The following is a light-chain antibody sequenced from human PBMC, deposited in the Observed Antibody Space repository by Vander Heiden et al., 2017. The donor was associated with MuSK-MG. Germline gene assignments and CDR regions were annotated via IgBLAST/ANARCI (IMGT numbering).Light chain of an antibody. CDR3: QVWDSSSDHVV. Sequence: SYVLTQPPSVSVAPGETARITCGGNTIGSKSVHWYQLKPGQAPVLVIYFDSDRPSGIPERFSGSNSGNMATLTISRVEAGDEADYYCQVWDSSSDHVVFGGGTKLTVL. CDR2: FDS. CDR1: TIGSKS. V-gene: IGLV3-21*04. J-gene: IGLJ2*01.